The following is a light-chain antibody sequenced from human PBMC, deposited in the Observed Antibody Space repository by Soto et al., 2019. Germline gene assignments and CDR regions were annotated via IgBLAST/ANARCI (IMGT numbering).Light chain of an antibody. CDR3: QQYNSYPWT. J-gene: IGKJ1*01. CDR1: QTISSW. CDR2: DAS. Sequence: DIQMTQSPSTLSASVGDRVTISCRASQTISSWLAWYQQKPGKAPKLLIYDASSLESGVPSRLSGSGSGTEFTLTISSLQPDDFATYYYQQYNSYPWTFGQGTKVDIK. V-gene: IGKV1-5*01.